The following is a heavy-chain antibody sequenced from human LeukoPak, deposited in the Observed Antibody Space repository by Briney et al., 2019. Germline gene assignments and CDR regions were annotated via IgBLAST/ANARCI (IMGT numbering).Heavy chain of an antibody. D-gene: IGHD3-10*01. CDR3: AKDRRLWFGQLLIDS. V-gene: IGHV3-30*02. Sequence: GGSLRLSCAASGFTFSSYGMHWVRQAPGKGLEWVAFIRYDGSNKYYADSVKGRFTISRDNSKNTVSLQMNNLRVDDTATYYCAKDRRLWFGQLLIDSWGQGALVAVSS. CDR1: GFTFSSYG. J-gene: IGHJ4*02. CDR2: IRYDGSNK.